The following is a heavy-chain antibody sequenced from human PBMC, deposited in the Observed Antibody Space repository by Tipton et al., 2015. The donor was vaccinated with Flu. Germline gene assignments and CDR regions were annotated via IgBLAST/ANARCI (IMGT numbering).Heavy chain of an antibody. V-gene: IGHV1-69*01. Sequence: QVQLVQSGAEVKKPGSSVKVSCKASGGTFSSYAISWVRQAPGQGLEWMGGIIPIFGTANYAQKFQGRVTITADESTSTAYMELSSLRSEDTAVYYCARDTDTRFLEWSSPYYYGMDVWGQGTTVTVSS. CDR2: IIPIFGTA. CDR1: GGTFSSYA. J-gene: IGHJ6*02. D-gene: IGHD3-3*01. CDR3: ARDTDTRFLEWSSPYYYGMDV.